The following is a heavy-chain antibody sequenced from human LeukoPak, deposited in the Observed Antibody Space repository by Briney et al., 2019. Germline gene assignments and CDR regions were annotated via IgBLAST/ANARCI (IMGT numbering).Heavy chain of an antibody. CDR2: ISSSSSHI. D-gene: IGHD2-2*01. Sequence: GGSLRLSCEASGFTFSSYAMSWVRQAPGKGLEWVSSISSSSSHIHYADSVKGRSTISRDNAKNSLYLQMDSLRAEDTAVYHCARGTGYCSSTSCNVAFDIWGQGTMVTVSS. CDR1: GFTFSSYA. CDR3: ARGTGYCSSTSCNVAFDI. V-gene: IGHV3-21*01. J-gene: IGHJ3*02.